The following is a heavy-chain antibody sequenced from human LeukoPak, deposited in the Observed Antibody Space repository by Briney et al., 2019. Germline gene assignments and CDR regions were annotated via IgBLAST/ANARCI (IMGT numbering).Heavy chain of an antibody. V-gene: IGHV3-73*01. J-gene: IGHJ4*02. D-gene: IGHD2-21*01. CDR2: IRSKANSYAT. CDR3: TRYGDYPFDY. CDR1: GFTFSDSG. Sequence: TGGSLRLSCAASGFTFSDSGMHWVRQASGKELEWVGRIRSKANSYATAYAASVKGRFTISRDDSKNTAYLQMNSLKTEDTAVYYCTRYGDYPFDYWGQGTLVTVSS.